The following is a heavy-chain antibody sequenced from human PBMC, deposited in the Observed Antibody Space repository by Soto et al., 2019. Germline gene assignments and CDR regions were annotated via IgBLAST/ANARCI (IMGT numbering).Heavy chain of an antibody. V-gene: IGHV4-31*03. CDR2: IYYSRYT. D-gene: IGHD2-8*01. Sequence: QVQLQESGPGLAKPSQTLSLTCTVSGGSISSGGYYWSWVRQHPGKGLEWIGYIYYSRYTYYNPSLKSRVTISVDTSKNQFSLKVTSVTAADTAVYYCARSDCTNGICYFFEYWGQGNLVTVSS. CDR1: GGSISSGGYY. J-gene: IGHJ4*02. CDR3: ARSDCTNGICYFFEY.